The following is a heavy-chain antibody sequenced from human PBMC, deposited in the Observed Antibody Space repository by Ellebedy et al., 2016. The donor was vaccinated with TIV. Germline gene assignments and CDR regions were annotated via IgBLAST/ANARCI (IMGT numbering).Heavy chain of an antibody. CDR1: GFIFSSYA. CDR2: IHGSGVST. CDR3: AKDPGYCSSTSCYRYFQH. V-gene: IGHV3-23*01. D-gene: IGHD2-2*02. Sequence: GGSLRLXXAASGFIFSSYAMSWVRQAPGKGLEWVSAIHGSGVSTYYADSVKGRFTISRDNSKNTLYLQMNSLRAEDTAVYYCAKDPGYCSSTSCYRYFQHWGQGTLVTVSS. J-gene: IGHJ1*01.